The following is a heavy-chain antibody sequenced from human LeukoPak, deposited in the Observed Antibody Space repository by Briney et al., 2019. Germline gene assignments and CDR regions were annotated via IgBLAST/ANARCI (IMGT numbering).Heavy chain of an antibody. V-gene: IGHV1-69*13. D-gene: IGHD6-13*01. Sequence: GALVKVSCKASRGTFSRYAISWVRQAPGQGLEWMGRIIPVFGTVNYAQKFQGRVTITPDESTSTAYTELSSLRSEDTAVYYRARDSLSYSSSGYDLGYWGQGTLVTVSS. CDR3: ARDSLSYSSSGYDLGY. CDR1: RGTFSRYA. J-gene: IGHJ4*02. CDR2: IIPVFGTV.